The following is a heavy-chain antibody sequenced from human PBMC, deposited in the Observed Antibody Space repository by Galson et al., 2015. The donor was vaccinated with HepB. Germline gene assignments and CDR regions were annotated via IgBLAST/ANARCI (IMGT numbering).Heavy chain of an antibody. V-gene: IGHV3-9*01. CDR1: GFTFDDYA. D-gene: IGHD2-2*02. CDR2: ISWNSGSI. CDR3: AKEAYCSSTSCYTPAFDY. Sequence: SLRLSCAASGFTFDDYAMHWVRQAPGKGLEWVSGISWNSGSIGYADSVKGRFTISRDNAKNSLYLQMNSLRAEDTALYYCAKEAYCSSTSCYTPAFDYWGQGTLVTVSS. J-gene: IGHJ4*02.